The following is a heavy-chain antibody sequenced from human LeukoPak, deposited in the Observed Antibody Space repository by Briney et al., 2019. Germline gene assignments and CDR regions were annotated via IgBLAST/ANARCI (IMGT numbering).Heavy chain of an antibody. CDR2: IYHSGST. CDR1: GGSISSGGYS. V-gene: IGHV4-30-2*01. J-gene: IGHJ4*02. Sequence: ASQTLSLTCAVSGGSISSGGYSWCWLRQPPGKGLEWIGYIYHSGSTYYNPSLKSRVTISVDRSKNQFSLKLSSVTAADTAVYYCARGLWSYDILTGYYTREGFDYWGQGTLVTVSS. CDR3: ARGLWSYDILTGYYTREGFDY. D-gene: IGHD3-9*01.